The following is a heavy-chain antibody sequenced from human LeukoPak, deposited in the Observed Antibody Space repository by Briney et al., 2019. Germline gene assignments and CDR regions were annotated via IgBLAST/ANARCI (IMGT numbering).Heavy chain of an antibody. D-gene: IGHD5-12*01. V-gene: IGHV3-9*03. Sequence: GGSLRLSCAASGFTFDDCAMHWVRQAPGKGLEWVSGISWNSGSIGYADSVKGRFTISRDNAKNSLYLQMNSLRAEDMALYYCAKERGYSGYGGGIDYWGQGNLVTVSS. CDR3: AKERGYSGYGGGIDY. CDR2: ISWNSGSI. J-gene: IGHJ4*02. CDR1: GFTFDDCA.